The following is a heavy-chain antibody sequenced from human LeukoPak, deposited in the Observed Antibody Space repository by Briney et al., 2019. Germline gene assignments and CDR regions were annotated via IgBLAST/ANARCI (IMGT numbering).Heavy chain of an antibody. D-gene: IGHD1-26*01. J-gene: IGHJ5*02. Sequence: SGTLSLTCAVSGGSISSSNWWSWVRQPPGKGLEWIGEIYHSGSTNYNPSLKSRVTISVDKSKNQFSQKLSSVTAADTAVYYCARYGVGATGWFDPWGQGTLVTVSS. CDR1: GGSISSSNW. V-gene: IGHV4-4*02. CDR3: ARYGVGATGWFDP. CDR2: IYHSGST.